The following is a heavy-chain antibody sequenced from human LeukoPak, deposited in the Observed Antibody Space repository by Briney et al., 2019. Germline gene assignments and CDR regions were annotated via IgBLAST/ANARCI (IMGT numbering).Heavy chain of an antibody. J-gene: IGHJ4*02. V-gene: IGHV4-39*01. CDR3: VSPRGFSYGYFDY. Sequence: SETLSLTCTVSGGSISSSSAYWGWIRQPPGKGLEWIGSIYYSKNTYYNPSLNSRATISADTSKNQCSLSLGYVSATDTAVYYCVSPRGFSYGYFDYWGQGSLVTASS. CDR1: GGSISSSSAY. CDR2: IYYSKNT. D-gene: IGHD5-18*01.